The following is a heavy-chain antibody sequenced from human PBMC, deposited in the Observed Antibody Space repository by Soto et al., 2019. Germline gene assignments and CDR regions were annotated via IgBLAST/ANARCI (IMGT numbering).Heavy chain of an antibody. CDR3: ARQPSQRGSSGWYPSGGDAFDI. Sequence: SETLSLTCTVSGGSISSYYWSWIRQPPGKGLEWIGYIYYSGSTNYNPSLKSRVTISVDTSKNQFSLKLSSVTAADTAVYYCARQPSQRGSSGWYPSGGDAFDIWGQGTMVTVSS. D-gene: IGHD6-19*01. CDR1: GGSISSYY. V-gene: IGHV4-59*01. CDR2: IYYSGST. J-gene: IGHJ3*02.